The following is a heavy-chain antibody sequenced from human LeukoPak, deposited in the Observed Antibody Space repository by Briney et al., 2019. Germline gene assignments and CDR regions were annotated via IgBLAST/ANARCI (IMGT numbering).Heavy chain of an antibody. V-gene: IGHV4-30-4*08. D-gene: IGHD2-2*01. CDR1: GGSISTSIFY. CDR2: IYYSGST. J-gene: IGHJ6*02. CDR3: ARENFSCSSTSCYAYYYYGMDV. Sequence: PSETLSLTCTVSGGSISTSIFYWNWISQHPGKGLEWIGYIYYSGSTYYNPSLKSRVTISVDTSKNQFSLKLSSVTAADTAVYYCARENFSCSSTSCYAYYYYGMDVWGQGTTVTVSS.